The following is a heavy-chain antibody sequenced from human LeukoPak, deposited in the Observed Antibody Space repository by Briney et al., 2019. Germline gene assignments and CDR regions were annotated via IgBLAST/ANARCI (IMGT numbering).Heavy chain of an antibody. CDR1: SGSISSTSYY. D-gene: IGHD1-1*01. Sequence: SETLSLTCTASSGSISSTSYYWGWIRQPPGRGLEWIGGIIYSGNTYYNPSLKSRVTISVDTTKNQFSLKLTSVTAADTAVYYCARSTTGTTSAWFDPWGQGTLVTVSS. J-gene: IGHJ5*02. CDR3: ARSTTGTTSAWFDP. CDR2: IIYSGNT. V-gene: IGHV4-39*01.